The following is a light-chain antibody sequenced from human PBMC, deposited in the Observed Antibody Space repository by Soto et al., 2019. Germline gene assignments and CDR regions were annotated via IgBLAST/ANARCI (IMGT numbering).Light chain of an antibody. Sequence: QSALTQPASVSGSPGQSITISCTGTSSDVGGYNYVSWYQQHPGKAPKPMIYGVSNRPSGISYRFSGSKSGNTASLTISGLQAEDEADYYCSSYTSSNTWVFGGGTKLTVL. CDR3: SSYTSSNTWV. CDR1: SSDVGGYNY. CDR2: GVS. V-gene: IGLV2-14*01. J-gene: IGLJ3*02.